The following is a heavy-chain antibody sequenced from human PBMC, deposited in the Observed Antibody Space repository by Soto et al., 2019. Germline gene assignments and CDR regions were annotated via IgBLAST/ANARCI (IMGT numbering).Heavy chain of an antibody. D-gene: IGHD6-19*01. V-gene: IGHV4-30-2*01. Sequence: QLQLQESGSGLVKPSQTLSLTCAVSGGSISSGGSSWSWIRQPPGKGLEWIGYIYHSGSTYYNPSLKSRVTISVDRSKTQFSLKLGSVTAADTAVYYCARAGDSSGPVALGYWGQGTLVTVSS. CDR1: GGSISSGGSS. CDR3: ARAGDSSGPVALGY. J-gene: IGHJ4*02. CDR2: IYHSGST.